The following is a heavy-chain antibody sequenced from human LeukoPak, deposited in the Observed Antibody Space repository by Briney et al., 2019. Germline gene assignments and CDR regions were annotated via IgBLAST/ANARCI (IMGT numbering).Heavy chain of an antibody. J-gene: IGHJ1*01. CDR1: GGSISTYY. D-gene: IGHD6-6*01. CDR3: ARGGAARLHFQN. CDR2: IYHSGST. Sequence: PSETLSLTCTVSGGSISTYYWNWNRQPPGKGLEWIGYIYHSGSTNYNPSLQSRVTISVDTSKNQFSLNLNSVTAADTAVYYCARGGAARLHFQNWGQGTLVTVSS. V-gene: IGHV4-59*01.